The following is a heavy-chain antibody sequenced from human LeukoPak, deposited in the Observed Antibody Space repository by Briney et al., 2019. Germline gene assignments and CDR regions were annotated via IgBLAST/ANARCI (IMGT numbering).Heavy chain of an antibody. D-gene: IGHD6-13*01. CDR2: ISAYNGNT. V-gene: IGHV1-18*01. CDR1: GGTFSSYA. CDR3: ARWGSSWYGGAFDI. J-gene: IGHJ3*02. Sequence: ASVKVSCKASGGTFSSYAISWVRQAPGQGLEWMGWISAYNGNTNYAQKLQGRVTMTTDTSTSTAYMELRSLRSDDTAVYYCARWGSSWYGGAFDIWGQGTMVTVSS.